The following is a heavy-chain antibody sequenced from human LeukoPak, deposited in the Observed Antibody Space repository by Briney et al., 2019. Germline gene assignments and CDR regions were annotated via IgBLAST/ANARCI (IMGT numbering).Heavy chain of an antibody. D-gene: IGHD3-22*01. Sequence: SETLSLTCTVSGGSISGSSYYWGWIRQPPGKGLEWIGSIYYSGSTYYNPSLKSRVTISVDTSKNHFSVKLSSVTAADTAVYYCAREYYFDSTGYLYWGQGILVTVSS. V-gene: IGHV4-39*02. CDR1: GGSISGSSYY. J-gene: IGHJ4*02. CDR3: AREYYFDSTGYLY. CDR2: IYYSGST.